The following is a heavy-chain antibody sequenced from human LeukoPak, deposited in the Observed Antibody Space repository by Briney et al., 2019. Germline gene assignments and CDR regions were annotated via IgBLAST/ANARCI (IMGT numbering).Heavy chain of an antibody. CDR1: GYXFTSYG. CDR2: ISAYNGNT. V-gene: IGHV1-18*01. J-gene: IGHJ6*03. CDR3: ARGADYYYYMDV. Sequence: ASVXXSCXGSGYXFTSYGISWVRQAPGQGVXXXGWISAYNGNTNYAQKLQGRVTMTTDTSTSTAYMELRSLRSDDTAVYYCARGADYYYYMDVWGKGTTVTVSS.